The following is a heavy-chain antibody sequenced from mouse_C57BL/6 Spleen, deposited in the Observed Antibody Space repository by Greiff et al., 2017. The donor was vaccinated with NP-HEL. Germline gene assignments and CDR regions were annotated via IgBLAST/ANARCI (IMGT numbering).Heavy chain of an antibody. Sequence: QVQLKESGAELVRPGASVKLSCKASGYTFTDYYINWVKQRPGQGLEWIARIYPGSGNTYYNETFKGKATLTAEKSSSTAYMQLSSLTSEDSAVYFCARSWLRYYAMDYWGQGTSVTVSS. J-gene: IGHJ4*01. CDR3: ARSWLRYYAMDY. CDR1: GYTFTDYY. V-gene: IGHV1-76*01. CDR2: IYPGSGNT. D-gene: IGHD2-2*01.